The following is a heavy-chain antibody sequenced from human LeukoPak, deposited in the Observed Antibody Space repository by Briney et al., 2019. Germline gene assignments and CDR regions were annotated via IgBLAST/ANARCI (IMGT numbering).Heavy chain of an antibody. D-gene: IGHD2-2*01. V-gene: IGHV3-30*04. Sequence: GGSLRLSCAASGFTFSSYAMHWVRQAPGKGLEWVAVISYDGSNKYYADSVKGRFTISRDNSKNTLYLQMNSLRAEDTAVYYCAKVADYCSSTSCFAPYYYYYMDVWGKGTTVTVSS. CDR2: ISYDGSNK. J-gene: IGHJ6*03. CDR1: GFTFSSYA. CDR3: AKVADYCSSTSCFAPYYYYYMDV.